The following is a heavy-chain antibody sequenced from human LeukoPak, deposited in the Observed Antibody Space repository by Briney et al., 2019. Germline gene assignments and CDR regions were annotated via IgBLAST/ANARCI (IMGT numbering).Heavy chain of an antibody. CDR1: GFNFGSYW. D-gene: IGHD1-14*01. J-gene: IGHJ4*02. V-gene: IGHV3-7*01. Sequence: PGGPLRLSCVGSGFNFGSYWGSWVRQAPGKGLEWVANIKQDGSEKYYVASVKGRFTISRDNAKNSVYLEMNSLRAEDTAVYYCEGYNNGEDYWGQGILVTVSS. CDR3: EGYNNGEDY. CDR2: IKQDGSEK.